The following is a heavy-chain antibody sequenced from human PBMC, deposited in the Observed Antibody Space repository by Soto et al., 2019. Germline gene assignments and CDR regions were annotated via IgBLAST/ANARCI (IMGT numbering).Heavy chain of an antibody. CDR1: GYTLTDLS. D-gene: IGHD2-15*01. V-gene: IGHV1-24*01. J-gene: IGHJ4*02. Sequence: ASVMVSCKVSGYTLTDLSMHWVRQAPGKGLEWMGGFDPEDGGTIYAQKFQGRVTMTRNTSISTAYMELSSLRSEDTAVYYCARGATRNYYCSGGSCYSYPLDYWGQGTLVTVSS. CDR2: FDPEDGGT. CDR3: ARGATRNYYCSGGSCYSYPLDY.